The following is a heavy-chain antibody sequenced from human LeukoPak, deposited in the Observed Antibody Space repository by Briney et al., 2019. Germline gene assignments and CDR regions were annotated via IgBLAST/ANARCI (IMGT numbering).Heavy chain of an antibody. CDR1: EFTFSSYW. CDR2: IKQDGSEK. V-gene: IGHV3-7*01. D-gene: IGHD3-9*01. J-gene: IGHJ3*02. CDR3: AREYYDILTGYYNSDDAFDI. Sequence: GGSLRLSCAASEFTFSSYWMSWVRQAPGKGLEWVANIKQDGSEKYYVDSVKGRFTTSRDNAKNSLYLQMNSLRAEDTAVYYCAREYYDILTGYYNSDDAFDIWGQGTMVTVSS.